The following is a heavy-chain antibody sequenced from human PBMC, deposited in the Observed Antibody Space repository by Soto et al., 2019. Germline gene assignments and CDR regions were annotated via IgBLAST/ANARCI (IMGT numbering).Heavy chain of an antibody. CDR1: GYTFTSYA. CDR3: ARDFLRGFNYFDY. CDR2: INAGNGNT. Sequence: QVQLVQSGAEVKKPGASVKVSCKASGYTFTSYAMHWVRQAPGQRLEWMGWINAGNGNTKYSQKFQGRVTITRDTSANTAYMELSSLRSEDTAVYYCARDFLRGFNYFDYWGQGTLVTVSS. J-gene: IGHJ4*02. V-gene: IGHV1-3*01.